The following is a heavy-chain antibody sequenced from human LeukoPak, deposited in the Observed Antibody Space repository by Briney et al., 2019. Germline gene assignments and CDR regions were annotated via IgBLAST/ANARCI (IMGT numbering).Heavy chain of an antibody. CDR1: GFTVSSNY. Sequence: SGGSLRLSCAASGFTVSSNYMSWVRQAPGKGLVWVSRIKGDGSSTSYADSVKGRFTISRDNAKNTLFLQMNSLRAEDTAVYYCVRDGVGAPPFDYWGQGALVTVSS. V-gene: IGHV3-74*01. D-gene: IGHD1-26*01. CDR3: VRDGVGAPPFDY. J-gene: IGHJ4*02. CDR2: IKGDGSST.